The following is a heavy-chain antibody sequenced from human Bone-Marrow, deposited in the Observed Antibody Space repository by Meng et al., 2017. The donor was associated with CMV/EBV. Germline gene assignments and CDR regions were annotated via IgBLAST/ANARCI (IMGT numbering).Heavy chain of an antibody. CDR3: AREGGFLLYGLDV. CDR2: INPNSGGT. Sequence: ASVKVSCKASGGIFSKYAFSWVRQAPGQGLEWRGWINPNSGGTNYAQKFQGRVTMTRDKSISTAYMELSRLRSDDTDVYYCAREGGFLLYGLDVWGQGNTVTVSS. J-gene: IGHJ6*02. CDR1: GGIFSKYA. V-gene: IGHV1-2*02. D-gene: IGHD6-25*01.